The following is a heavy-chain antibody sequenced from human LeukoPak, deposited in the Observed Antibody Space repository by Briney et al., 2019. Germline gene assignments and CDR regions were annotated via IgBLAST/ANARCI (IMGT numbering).Heavy chain of an antibody. D-gene: IGHD3-10*01. J-gene: IGHJ4*02. CDR1: GGSFSGYY. CDR3: ARSVITMVRGVFFDY. Sequence: SETLSLTCAVYGGSFSGYYWSWIRQPPGKGLEWIGEINHSGSTNYNPSLKSRVTISVDTSKNQFSLKLSSVTAADTAVYYCARSVITMVRGVFFDYWGQGTLVTVSS. V-gene: IGHV4-34*01. CDR2: INHSGST.